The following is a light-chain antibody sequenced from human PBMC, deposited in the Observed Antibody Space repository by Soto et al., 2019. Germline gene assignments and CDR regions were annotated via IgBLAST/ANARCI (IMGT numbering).Light chain of an antibody. CDR1: QSVSSSY. CDR2: GAS. V-gene: IGKV3-20*01. J-gene: IGKJ1*01. CDR3: KQNGSSLTWT. Sequence: EIVLTQSPGTLSLSPGERATLSCRASQSVSSSYLAWYQQKPGQAPRLLIYGASSRATGTPDRFSGSGSGKAFTLTISRLGPKVLAVNYCKQNGSSLTWTFGKGTKV.